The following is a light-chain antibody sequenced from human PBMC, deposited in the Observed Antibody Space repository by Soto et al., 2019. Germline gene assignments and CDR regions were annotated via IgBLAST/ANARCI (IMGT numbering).Light chain of an antibody. CDR3: ISYTSSSTWV. Sequence: QSVLTQPASVSGSPGQSITISCTGTSSDVGGYNYVSWFQQHPGKAPKVMIYEVGNRPSGVSNRFSGSKSGNTASLTISGLQVEDEADYYCISYTSSSTWVFGGGTKLTVL. CDR1: SSDVGGYNY. J-gene: IGLJ3*02. CDR2: EVG. V-gene: IGLV2-14*01.